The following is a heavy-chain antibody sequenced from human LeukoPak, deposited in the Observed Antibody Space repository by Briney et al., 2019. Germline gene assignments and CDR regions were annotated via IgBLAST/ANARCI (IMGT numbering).Heavy chain of an antibody. D-gene: IGHD6-6*01. J-gene: IGHJ6*03. V-gene: IGHV4-4*02. CDR3: ARVRRAARFFPYYYYYYMDV. Sequence: SETLSLTCAVSGGSISSSNWWSWVRQPPGKGLEWIGYIYYSGSTNYNPSLKSRVTISVDTSKNQFSLKLSSVTAADTAVYYCARVRRAARFFPYYYYYYMDVWGKGTTVTVSS. CDR2: IYYSGST. CDR1: GGSISSSNW.